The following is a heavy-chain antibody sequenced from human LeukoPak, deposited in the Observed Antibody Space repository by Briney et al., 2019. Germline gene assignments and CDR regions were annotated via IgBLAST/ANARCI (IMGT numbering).Heavy chain of an antibody. V-gene: IGHV4-30-2*01. CDR1: GGSLSSGAYS. CDR2: IYHSGST. D-gene: IGHD3-3*01. Sequence: PSQTLSLTCAVSGGSLSSGAYSWSWIRQPPGKGLEWIGYIYHSGSTYYNPSLKSRVTISVDRSKNQFSLKLSSVTAADTAVYYCARVRDFWSGYYLDPWGQGTLVTVSS. J-gene: IGHJ5*02. CDR3: ARVRDFWSGYYLDP.